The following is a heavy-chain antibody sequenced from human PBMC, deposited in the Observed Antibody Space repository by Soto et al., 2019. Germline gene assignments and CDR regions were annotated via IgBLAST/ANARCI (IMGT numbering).Heavy chain of an antibody. J-gene: IGHJ4*02. V-gene: IGHV4-31*02. Sequence: SETLSLTWTVSGGSISSGGYCWSWIRQHPGKGLEWIGYIYYSGSTYYNPSLKSRVTISVDTSKNQFSLKLSSVTAADTAVYYCARLYGDEYYFDYWGQGTLVTVSS. CDR3: ARLYGDEYYFDY. D-gene: IGHD4-17*01. CDR1: GGSISSGGYC. CDR2: IYYSGST.